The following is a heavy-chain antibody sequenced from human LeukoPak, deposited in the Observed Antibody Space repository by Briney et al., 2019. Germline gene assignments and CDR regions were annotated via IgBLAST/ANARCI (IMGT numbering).Heavy chain of an antibody. CDR3: ARVRFTYSSGAAAY. CDR1: GFTFRNYV. CDR2: ISYDGSNK. Sequence: PGGSLGLSCAASGFTFRNYVIHWVRQAPGKGLEWVAVISYDGSNKYYADSVKGRFTISRDNSKNTLYLQMNSLRAEDTAVYYCARVRFTYSSGAAAYWGQGTLVTVSS. V-gene: IGHV3-30*04. J-gene: IGHJ4*02. D-gene: IGHD6-19*01.